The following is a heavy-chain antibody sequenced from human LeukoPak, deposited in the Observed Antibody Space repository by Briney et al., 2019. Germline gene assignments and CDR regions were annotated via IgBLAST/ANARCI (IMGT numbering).Heavy chain of an antibody. V-gene: IGHV4-59*08. CDR2: IYYSGNT. J-gene: IGHJ4*02. CDR3: ARLQGNRSGSFDY. CDR1: GGSLSFYS. Sequence: SETLSLTCTVSGGSLSFYSWSWIRQPPGRGLEWIGYIYYSGNTNYNPSLKSRITISVDTSKNQFSLKLSSVTAADTAVYYCARLQGNRSGSFDYWGQGTLVTVSS. D-gene: IGHD1-26*01.